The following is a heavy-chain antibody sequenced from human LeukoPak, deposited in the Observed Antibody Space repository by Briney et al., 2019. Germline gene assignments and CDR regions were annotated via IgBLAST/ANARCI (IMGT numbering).Heavy chain of an antibody. V-gene: IGHV3-21*01. CDR1: GFTFSSYS. CDR3: ARKPARWNFDY. D-gene: IGHD5-24*01. Sequence: GGSLRLSCAASGFTFSSYSMNWVRQAPGKGLEWVSSISSSSSYIYYADSVKGRFTISRDNAKNSLYLQMNSLRAEDTAVYYCARKPARWNFDYWGREPWSPSPQ. CDR2: ISSSSSYI. J-gene: IGHJ4*02.